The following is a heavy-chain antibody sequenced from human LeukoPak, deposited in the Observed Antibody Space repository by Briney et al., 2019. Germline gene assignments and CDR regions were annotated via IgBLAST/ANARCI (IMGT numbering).Heavy chain of an antibody. CDR2: MYYSGST. J-gene: IGHJ6*02. V-gene: IGHV4-39*01. CDR1: GGSISSSSYY. Sequence: SETLSLTCIVSGGSISSSSYYWGWIRQPPGKGLEWIGSMYYSGSTYYNPSLKSRVTLSVDTSKNQFSLKLSSVTAADTAVYYCASVSAYYYYGMDVWGQGTTVTVSS. CDR3: ASVSAYYYYGMDV. D-gene: IGHD5/OR15-5a*01.